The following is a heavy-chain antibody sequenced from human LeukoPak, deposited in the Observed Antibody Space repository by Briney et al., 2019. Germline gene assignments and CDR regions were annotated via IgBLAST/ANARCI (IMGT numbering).Heavy chain of an antibody. CDR3: AREGRGYSYGPLDY. CDR1: GFTFSSYS. CDR2: ISSSSSTI. V-gene: IGHV3-48*04. J-gene: IGHJ4*02. Sequence: GGSLRLSCAASGFTFSSYSMNWVRQAPGKGLEWVSYISSSSSTIYYADSVKGRFTISRDNAKNSLYLQMNSLRAEDTAVYYCAREGRGYSYGPLDYWGQGTLVTVSS. D-gene: IGHD5-18*01.